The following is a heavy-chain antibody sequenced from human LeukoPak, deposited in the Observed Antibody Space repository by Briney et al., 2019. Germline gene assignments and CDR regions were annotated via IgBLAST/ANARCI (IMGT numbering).Heavy chain of an antibody. D-gene: IGHD1-26*01. CDR2: INWNGGST. Sequence: GGSLRLSCAASGFALDDYGMSWVRQAPGKGLEWVSGINWNGGSTGYADSVKGRFTISRDNAKNSLYLQMNSLRAEDTALYYCARGGSYSWGYYFDYWGQGTLVTVSS. CDR3: ARGGSYSWGYYFDY. J-gene: IGHJ4*02. V-gene: IGHV3-20*04. CDR1: GFALDDYG.